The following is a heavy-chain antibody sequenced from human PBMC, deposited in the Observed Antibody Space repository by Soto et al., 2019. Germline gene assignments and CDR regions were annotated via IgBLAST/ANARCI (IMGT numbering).Heavy chain of an antibody. Sequence: PGGSLRLSCAASGFTFSSYWMSWVRQAPGKGLEWVANIKQDGSEKYYVDSVKGRFTISRDNAKNSLYLQMNSLRAEDTAVYYCARDPFSIAVVIHHWFDPWGQGTLVTVS. J-gene: IGHJ5*02. D-gene: IGHD6-19*01. CDR1: GFTFSSYW. CDR2: IKQDGSEK. CDR3: ARDPFSIAVVIHHWFDP. V-gene: IGHV3-7*01.